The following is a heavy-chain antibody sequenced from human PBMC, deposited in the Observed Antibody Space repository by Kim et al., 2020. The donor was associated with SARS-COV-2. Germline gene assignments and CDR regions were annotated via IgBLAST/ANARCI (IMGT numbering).Heavy chain of an antibody. D-gene: IGHD6-19*01. CDR1: GFTVNNFA. Sequence: GGSLRLSCGASGFTVNNFAMSWVRQAPGKGLEWVSTDTGSGGRTFYADSVKGRFTISRENSNNTVFLQMNSVRAEDKAVYYCAKAQPLSSDLYVFEDWGQGTLVPVS. J-gene: IGHJ4*02. V-gene: IGHV3-23*01. CDR2: DTGSGGRT. CDR3: AKAQPLSSDLYVFED.